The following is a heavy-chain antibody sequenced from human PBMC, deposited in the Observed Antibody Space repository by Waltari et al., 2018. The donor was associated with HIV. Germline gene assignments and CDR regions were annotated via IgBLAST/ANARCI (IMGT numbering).Heavy chain of an antibody. CDR3: ARSAPDRTSSFQH. D-gene: IGHD2-8*01. J-gene: IGHJ1*01. Sequence: EVQLVESGGGLVKPGRSLRLSCTASGFTFSSYCMNWVRQTPGKGLEWVSSISGGSTYIYYTDSVKGRFTISRDNAKNSLYLQMNSLGAEDTAIYYCARSAPDRTSSFQHWGQGTLVTVSS. CDR1: GFTFSSYC. CDR2: ISGGSTYI. V-gene: IGHV3-21*01.